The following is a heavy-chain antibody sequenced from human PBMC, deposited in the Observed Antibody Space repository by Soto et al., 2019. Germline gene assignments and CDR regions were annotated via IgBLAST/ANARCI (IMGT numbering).Heavy chain of an antibody. CDR3: ARMGSYYYDSSGYSIDY. J-gene: IGHJ4*02. V-gene: IGHV1-69*13. CDR1: GGTFSSYA. CDR2: IIPIFGTA. D-gene: IGHD3-22*01. Sequence: SVKVSCKASGGTFSSYAISRVRQATGNRLEWMGGIIPIFGTANYAQKFQGRVTITADESTSTAYMELSSLRSEDTAVYYCARMGSYYYDSSGYSIDYWGQGTLVTVSS.